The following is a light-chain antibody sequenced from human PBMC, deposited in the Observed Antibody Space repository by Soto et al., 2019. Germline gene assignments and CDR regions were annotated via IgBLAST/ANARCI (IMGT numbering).Light chain of an antibody. J-gene: IGLJ2*01. CDR3: SSYTSSSTLME. Sequence: QSVLTQPASVSGSPGQSITISCTGTSSDVGGYNYVSWYQQHPGKAPKLMIYEVSNRPSGVSNRFSGSKSGNTASLTISGLQAEDEADYYCSSYTSSSTLMEFGGGTQVTVL. CDR1: SSDVGGYNY. CDR2: EVS. V-gene: IGLV2-14*01.